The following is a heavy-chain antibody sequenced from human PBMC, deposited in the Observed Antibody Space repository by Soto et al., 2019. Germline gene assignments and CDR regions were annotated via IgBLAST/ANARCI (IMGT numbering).Heavy chain of an antibody. J-gene: IGHJ6*02. V-gene: IGHV3-21*01. Sequence: EVQLVESGGGLVKPGGSLRISCAASGFIFSTYSMNWVRQAPGKGLEWVSSISSSSIYKYYADSVKGRFTISRDNAKNSLYLQMDSLRTEDTVVDYSAGDGGDDYGAHDCYYGMDVWGQGTTVTVSS. D-gene: IGHD4-17*01. CDR2: ISSSSIYK. CDR3: AGDGGDDYGAHDCYYGMDV. CDR1: GFIFSTYS.